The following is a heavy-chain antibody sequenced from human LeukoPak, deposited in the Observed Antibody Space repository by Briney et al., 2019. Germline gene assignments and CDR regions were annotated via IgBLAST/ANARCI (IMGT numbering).Heavy chain of an antibody. CDR1: GGSISSVGYY. D-gene: IGHD3-3*01. Sequence: SETLSLTCTVSGGSISSVGYYWSWIRQHPGKGLEWIGYIYYSGSTYYNPSLKSRLTISVDTSKNQFSLKLSSATAADTAVYYCARAVLRFLEWSNDAFDIWGQGTMVTVSS. CDR3: ARAVLRFLEWSNDAFDI. J-gene: IGHJ3*02. V-gene: IGHV4-31*03. CDR2: IYYSGST.